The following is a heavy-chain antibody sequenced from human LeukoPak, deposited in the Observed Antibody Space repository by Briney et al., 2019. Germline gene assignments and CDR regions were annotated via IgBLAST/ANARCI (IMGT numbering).Heavy chain of an antibody. V-gene: IGHV5-51*01. D-gene: IGHD3-22*01. CDR2: VYPGDSDT. CDR3: ARAPSINYYDSSGYYPDY. J-gene: IGHJ4*02. CDR1: GYSFNNYW. Sequence: GESLQISCQGPGYSFNNYWIGWVRRMPGKGLECMGIVYPGDSDTRYTPSFHGQVTISADKSISTAYLQWNTLKASDTAMYYCARAPSINYYDSSGYYPDYWGQGTLVTVSS.